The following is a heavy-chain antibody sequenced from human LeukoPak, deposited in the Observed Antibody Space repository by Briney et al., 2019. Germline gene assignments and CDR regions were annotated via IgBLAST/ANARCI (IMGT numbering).Heavy chain of an antibody. Sequence: SETLSLTCTVSGGSISSYYWSRIRQPPGKGLEWIGYIYYSGSTNYNPSLKSRVTISVDTSKNQFSLKLSSVTAADTAVYYCARLGWFGDLGPPNYGMDVWGQGTTVTVSS. CDR2: IYYSGST. V-gene: IGHV4-59*08. CDR3: ARLGWFGDLGPPNYGMDV. J-gene: IGHJ6*02. D-gene: IGHD3-10*01. CDR1: GGSISSYY.